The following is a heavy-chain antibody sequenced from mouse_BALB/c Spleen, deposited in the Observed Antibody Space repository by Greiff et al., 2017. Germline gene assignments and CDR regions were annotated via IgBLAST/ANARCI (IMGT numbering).Heavy chain of an antibody. D-gene: IGHD2-4*01. J-gene: IGHJ2*01. Sequence: EVKLVESGGGLVKPGGSLKLSCAASGFAFSSYDMSWVRQTPEKRLEWVAYISSGGGSTYYPDTVKGRFTISRDNAKNTLYLQMSSLKSEDTAMYYCASYDLRDGGYWGQGTTLTVSS. CDR3: ASYDLRDGGY. CDR1: GFAFSSYD. CDR2: ISSGGGST. V-gene: IGHV5-12-1*01.